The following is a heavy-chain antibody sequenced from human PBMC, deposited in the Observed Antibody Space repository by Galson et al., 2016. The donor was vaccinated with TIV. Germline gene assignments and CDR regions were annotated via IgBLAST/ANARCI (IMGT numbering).Heavy chain of an antibody. D-gene: IGHD1-1*01. Sequence: SVKVSCKASGYTFTNYGMSWVRQAPGQGPEWMGWIRTSNGDTNRAQKFQERVTLTRDASTTTAYMELMRLRFDDTAVYYWARDWDGSVNWFDPWGQGTLVTVSS. CDR3: ARDWDGSVNWFDP. V-gene: IGHV1-18*01. CDR2: IRTSNGDT. J-gene: IGHJ5*02. CDR1: GYTFTNYG.